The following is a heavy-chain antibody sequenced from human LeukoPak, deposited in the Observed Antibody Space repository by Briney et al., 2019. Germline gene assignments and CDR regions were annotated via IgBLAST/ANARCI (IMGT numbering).Heavy chain of an antibody. J-gene: IGHJ4*02. V-gene: IGHV1-18*01. CDR2: ISPFNGNT. CDR1: GYIFTDYG. CDR3: ARSGAAVTTHFEH. D-gene: IGHD4-17*01. Sequence: ASVKVSCKASGYIFTDYGISWVRQAPGQGLEWMGWISPFNGNTNYAQKLQGRVTMTTDTSTSTAYMELRGLRSDDTAVYYCARSGAAVTTHFEHWGQGTLVTVSS.